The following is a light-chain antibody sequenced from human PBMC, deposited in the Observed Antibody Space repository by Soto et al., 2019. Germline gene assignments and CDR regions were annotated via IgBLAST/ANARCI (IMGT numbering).Light chain of an antibody. CDR3: GSITRSSTSV. CDR2: DVT. V-gene: IGLV2-14*01. CDR1: SSVVGCFKY. J-gene: IGLJ1*01. Sequence: QSVRSEPASGTGLAGHSITISCTGTSSVVGCFKYVSWYQHQPGKAHKLIIYDVTKRPSGVSNRFSGSKSGNTASLTISGIQAEDEGDYYCGSITRSSTSVFGTGPKVTVL.